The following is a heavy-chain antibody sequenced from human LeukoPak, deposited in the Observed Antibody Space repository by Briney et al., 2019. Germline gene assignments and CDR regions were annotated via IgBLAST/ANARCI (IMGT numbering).Heavy chain of an antibody. CDR3: ARAATLVVTSERFDY. Sequence: ASVKVSCKASGYTFTSYDINWVRQAPGQGLEWMGIINPSGGSTSYAQKFQGRVTMTRDTSTSTVYMELSSLRSEDTAVYYCARAATLVVTSERFDYWGQGTLVTVSS. V-gene: IGHV1-46*01. D-gene: IGHD3-22*01. CDR1: GYTFTSYD. CDR2: INPSGGST. J-gene: IGHJ4*02.